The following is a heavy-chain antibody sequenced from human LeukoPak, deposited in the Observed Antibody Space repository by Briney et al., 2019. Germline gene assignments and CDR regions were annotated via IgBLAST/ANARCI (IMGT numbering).Heavy chain of an antibody. J-gene: IGHJ6*02. V-gene: IGHV1-69*13. CDR2: IIPIFGTA. Sequence: ASVKVSCKASGGTFSSYAISWVRQAPGQGLEWVGGIIPIFGTANYAQKFQGRVTITADESTSTAYMELSSLRSEDTAVYYRARGYSYLLYYGMDVWGQGTTVTVSS. D-gene: IGHD2-15*01. CDR3: ARGYSYLLYYGMDV. CDR1: GGTFSSYA.